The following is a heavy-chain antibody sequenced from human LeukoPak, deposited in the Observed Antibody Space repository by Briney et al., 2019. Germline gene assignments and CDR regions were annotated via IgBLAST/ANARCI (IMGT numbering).Heavy chain of an antibody. CDR3: AKDIVVVVATPTAITFDH. CDR2: ISGSGGST. CDR1: GFTFSSYA. Sequence: PGGSLRLSCAASGFTFSSYAMSWVRQAPGKGLEWVSAISGSGGSTYYADSVKGRFTISRDNSKNTLYLQMNSLRAEDTAVYYCAKDIVVVVATPTAITFDHRGQGTLVTVSS. J-gene: IGHJ4*02. D-gene: IGHD2-15*01. V-gene: IGHV3-23*01.